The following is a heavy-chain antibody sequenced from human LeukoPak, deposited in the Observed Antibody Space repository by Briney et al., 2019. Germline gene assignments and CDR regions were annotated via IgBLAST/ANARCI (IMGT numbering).Heavy chain of an antibody. CDR2: NYHRGSN. Sequence: SHTLSLTCTVSGGSVTSGGYSWTWIRQPPGKGLEWIGYNYHRGSNNYNPSLKSRLTISVDRSKKKISLKLSSVTAADTAVYFCARQGYTYADDFWGQGTLVTVSS. CDR3: ARQGYTYADDF. V-gene: IGHV4-30-2*01. D-gene: IGHD5-18*01. CDR1: GGSVTSGGYS. J-gene: IGHJ4*02.